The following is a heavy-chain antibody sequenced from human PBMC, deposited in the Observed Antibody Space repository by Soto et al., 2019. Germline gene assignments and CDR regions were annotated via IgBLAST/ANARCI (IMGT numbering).Heavy chain of an antibody. J-gene: IGHJ5*02. CDR1: GYTSTGYY. CDR2: INPNSGGT. V-gene: IGHV1-2*04. Sequence: QVQLVQSGAEVKKPGASVKVSCKASGYTSTGYYMHWVRQAPGQGLEWMGWINPNSGGTNYAQKFQGWVTMTRDTSISTAYMELSRLRSDDTAVYYCARDSPLERFGHDVGRNWFDPWGQGTLVTVSS. CDR3: ARDSPLERFGHDVGRNWFDP. D-gene: IGHD3-10*01.